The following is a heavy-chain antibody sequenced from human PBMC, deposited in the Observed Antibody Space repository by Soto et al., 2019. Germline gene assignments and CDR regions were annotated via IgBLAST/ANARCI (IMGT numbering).Heavy chain of an antibody. D-gene: IGHD4-4*01. CDR2: IYPDDSDT. J-gene: IGHJ4*02. Sequence: PGESLKISCNGFGYSFTSYWIAWVRQMPGKGLEWMGIIYPDDSDTRYSPSFQGQVTISADKSINTAYLQWSSLKASDTAMYYCARRNTYFDYWGQGTLVTVS. CDR3: ARRNTYFDY. V-gene: IGHV5-51*01. CDR1: GYSFTSYW.